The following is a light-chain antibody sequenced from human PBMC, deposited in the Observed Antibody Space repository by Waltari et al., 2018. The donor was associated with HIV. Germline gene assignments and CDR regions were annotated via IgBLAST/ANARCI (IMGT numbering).Light chain of an antibody. CDR2: GNI. V-gene: IGLV1-40*01. Sequence: QSVLTQPPSVSGAPGQRVTIPCPGSTSNIGAPYDVHWYQQFPKKAPRLLIYGNINRPSGVPDRFSGSKSGTSASLAISGLQAEDEADYYCQSYDSNLKVIFGGGTKVTVL. CDR3: QSYDSNLKVI. CDR1: TSNIGAPYD. J-gene: IGLJ2*01.